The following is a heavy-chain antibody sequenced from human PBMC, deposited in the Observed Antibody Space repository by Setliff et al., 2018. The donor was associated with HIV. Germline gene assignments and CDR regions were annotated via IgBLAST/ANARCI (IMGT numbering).Heavy chain of an antibody. D-gene: IGHD3-22*01. CDR3: ARKRRAYYYDSSGPYTY. J-gene: IGHJ4*02. Sequence: GGSLRLSCAASGFSFSSYGMHWVRQAPGKGLEWVALISYDGSTKDYADSVKGRSTISRDNSKNTLYLQMNSLRAEDTAVYYCARKRRAYYYDSSGPYTYWGQGTLVTVSS. V-gene: IGHV3-30*03. CDR1: GFSFSSYG. CDR2: ISYDGSTK.